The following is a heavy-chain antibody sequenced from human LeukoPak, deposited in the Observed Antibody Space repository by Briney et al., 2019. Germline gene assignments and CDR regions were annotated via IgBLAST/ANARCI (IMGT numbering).Heavy chain of an antibody. J-gene: IGHJ3*02. CDR3: ARVIRYYYDSSGYDAFDI. D-gene: IGHD3-22*01. Sequence: KASETLSLTCTVSGGSISSYYWSWIRQPPGKGLEWIGYIYYSGSTNYNPSLKSRVTISVDTSKNQFSLKLSSVTAADTVVYYCARVIRYYYDSSGYDAFDIWGQGTMVTVSS. CDR2: IYYSGST. V-gene: IGHV4-59*01. CDR1: GGSISSYY.